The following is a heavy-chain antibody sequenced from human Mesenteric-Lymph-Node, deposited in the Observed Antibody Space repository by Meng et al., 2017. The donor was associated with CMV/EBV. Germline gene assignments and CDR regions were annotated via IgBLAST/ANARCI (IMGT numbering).Heavy chain of an antibody. J-gene: IGHJ4*02. CDR2: IRYDGSNK. V-gene: IGHV3-30*02. CDR3: ASYCSGGSCYLRPADY. CDR1: GFTFSSYG. D-gene: IGHD2-15*01. Sequence: GGSLRLSCAASGFTFSSYGMHWVRQAPGKGLEWVAFIRYDGSNKYYADSVKGRFTISRDNSKNTLYLQMNSLRAEDTAVYYCASYCSGGSCYLRPADYWGQGTLVTVSS.